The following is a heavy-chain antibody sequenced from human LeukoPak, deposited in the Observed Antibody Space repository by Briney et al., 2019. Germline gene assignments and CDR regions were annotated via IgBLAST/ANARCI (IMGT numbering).Heavy chain of an antibody. J-gene: IGHJ4*02. Sequence: GGSLRLSCAASGFTFSNYAMHWVRQAPGKGLEYVSAISSNGGSTYYANSVKGRFTISRDNSKNTLCLQMGSLRAEDMAVYYCARDLRLKELAYCGGDCLDYWGQGTLVTVSS. CDR1: GFTFSNYA. CDR2: ISSNGGST. CDR3: ARDLRLKELAYCGGDCLDY. V-gene: IGHV3-64*01. D-gene: IGHD2-21*02.